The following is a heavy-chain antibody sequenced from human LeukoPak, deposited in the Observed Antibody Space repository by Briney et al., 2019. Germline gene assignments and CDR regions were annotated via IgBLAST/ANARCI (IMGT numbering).Heavy chain of an antibody. CDR3: ARGLRLGHDTSGYFGLDY. V-gene: IGHV3-48*01. CDR1: EFTFSLYA. J-gene: IGHJ4*02. D-gene: IGHD3-22*01. CDR2: ISSSGSVI. Sequence: GGSLRLSCAASEFTFSLYAMNWVRQAPGKGLEWVSYISSSGSVIFYGDSVRGRFTISRDNAKNSLYLQMTSLRAEDTAVYYCARGLRLGHDTSGYFGLDYWGQGSLVTVSS.